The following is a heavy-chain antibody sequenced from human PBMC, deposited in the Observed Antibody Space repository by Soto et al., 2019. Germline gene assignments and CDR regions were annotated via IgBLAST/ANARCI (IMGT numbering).Heavy chain of an antibody. J-gene: IGHJ4*02. CDR2: VQGNGIGT. D-gene: IGHD2-21*02. CDR3: ALPYAGDPAGFDY. CDR1: GFTFSDYW. Sequence: RLSCEASGFTFSDYWIHWVRQAPGRGLVWVSRVQGNGIGTKSAASVEGRFTISTDSAKNTVHLQMNGLRSDDTALYYCALPYAGDPAGFDYWGQGTLVTVSS. V-gene: IGHV3-74*03.